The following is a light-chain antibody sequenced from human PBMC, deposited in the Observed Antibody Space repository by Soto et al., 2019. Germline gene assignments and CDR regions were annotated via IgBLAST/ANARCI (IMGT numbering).Light chain of an antibody. CDR1: SSDVGGYNY. CDR2: EVS. Sequence: QSALTQPASVSGSPGQSITISCTGTSSDVGGYNYVSWYQQHPGKAPKLMIYEVSNRPSGVSNRFSGSKSGNTASLTISGLQAEDEADYYCSSYTSSSPDLVFGGGTKLTVL. CDR3: SSYTSSSPDLV. J-gene: IGLJ3*02. V-gene: IGLV2-14*01.